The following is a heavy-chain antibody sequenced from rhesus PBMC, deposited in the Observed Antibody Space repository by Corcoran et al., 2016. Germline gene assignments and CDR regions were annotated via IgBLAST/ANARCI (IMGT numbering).Heavy chain of an antibody. CDR1: GGSISGGYD. CDR2: IYGSSGST. Sequence: QVPLQESGPGLVKPSEPLSLTCAVSGGSISGGYDWSWIRQPPGKGLEWIGYIYGSSGSTNYNPSLKNRVTISKDTSKNQFSLKLSAVTAADTAVYYCARRVLTAPLLDYWGQGVLVTVSS. J-gene: IGHJ4*01. V-gene: IGHV4-76*01. CDR3: ARRVLTAPLLDY. D-gene: IGHD2-15*01.